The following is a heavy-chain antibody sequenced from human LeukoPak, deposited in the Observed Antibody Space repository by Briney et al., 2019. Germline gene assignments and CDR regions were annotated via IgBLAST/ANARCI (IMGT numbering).Heavy chain of an antibody. V-gene: IGHV1-2*02. CDR1: GYTFTGYY. D-gene: IGHD6-13*01. CDR3: ATLSFIAAQPKGGAFDI. CDR2: INPNSGGT. Sequence: ASVKVSCKASGYTFTGYYMHWVRQAPGQGLEWMGWINPNSGGTNYAQKFQGRVTMTRDTSISTAYMELSRLRSDDTAVYYCATLSFIAAQPKGGAFDIWGQGTMVTVSS. J-gene: IGHJ3*02.